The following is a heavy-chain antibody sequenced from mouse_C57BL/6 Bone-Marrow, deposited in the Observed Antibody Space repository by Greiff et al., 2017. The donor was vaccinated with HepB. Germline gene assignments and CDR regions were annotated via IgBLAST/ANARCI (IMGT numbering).Heavy chain of an antibody. CDR3: ARDEDVYLFAY. V-gene: IGHV1-63*01. CDR1: GYTFTNYW. J-gene: IGHJ3*01. D-gene: IGHD5-1*01. Sequence: QVQLQQSGAELVRPGTSVKMSCKASGYTFTNYWIGWAKQRPGHGLEWIGDIYPGGGYTNYNEKFKGKATLTADKSSSTAYMQFSSLTSEDSAIYYCARDEDVYLFAYWGQGTLVTVSA. CDR2: IYPGGGYT.